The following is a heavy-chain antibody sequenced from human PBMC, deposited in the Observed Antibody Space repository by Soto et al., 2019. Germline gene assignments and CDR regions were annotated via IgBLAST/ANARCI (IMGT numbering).Heavy chain of an antibody. CDR1: GLTISNAW. V-gene: IGHV3-15*07. J-gene: IGHJ6*02. CDR3: TTGSVEGV. CDR2: IKTNSEGGTT. Sequence: EVQLVESGGGLIYPGGSLRLSCAASGLTISNAWMNCVRQAPGKGLEWVGRIKTNSEGGTTDYAAAVKGRFTVSRDDSKNTLYLQMNSLKTEDTAVYYCTTGSVEGVWGQGTMVAVSS.